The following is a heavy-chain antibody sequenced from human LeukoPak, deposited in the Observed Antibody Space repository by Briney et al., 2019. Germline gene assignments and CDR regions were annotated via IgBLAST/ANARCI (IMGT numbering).Heavy chain of an antibody. V-gene: IGHV4-4*07. Sequence: PSETLSLTCTVSGGSISSYCWSWIRQPAGKGLGWIGRIYTSGSTNYNPSLKSRVTMSVDTSKNQFSLKLSSVTAADTAVYYCARVAEGAVVDYWGQGTLVTVSS. CDR2: IYTSGST. D-gene: IGHD6-19*01. CDR1: GGSISSYC. J-gene: IGHJ4*02. CDR3: ARVAEGAVVDY.